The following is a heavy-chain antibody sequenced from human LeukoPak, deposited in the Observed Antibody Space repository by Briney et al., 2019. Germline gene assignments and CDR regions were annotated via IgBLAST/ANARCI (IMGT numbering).Heavy chain of an antibody. J-gene: IGHJ4*02. Sequence: TGRSLRLSCAASGFTFSSYGMHWVRQAPGKGLEWVAVIWYDGSNKYYADSVKGRFTISRDNSKNTLYLQMNSLRAEDTAVYYCARVVRDIVVVPAAMGFDYWGQGTPVTVSS. CDR1: GFTFSSYG. CDR3: ARVVRDIVVVPAAMGFDY. V-gene: IGHV3-33*01. CDR2: IWYDGSNK. D-gene: IGHD2-2*01.